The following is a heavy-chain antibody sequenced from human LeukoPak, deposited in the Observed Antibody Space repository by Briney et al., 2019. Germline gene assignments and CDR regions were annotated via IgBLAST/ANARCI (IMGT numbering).Heavy chain of an antibody. CDR3: ARLKVVAAYNWFDP. CDR2: IYYSGST. CDR1: GGSISSSSYY. V-gene: IGHV4-39*01. D-gene: IGHD2-15*01. Sequence: PSETLSLTCTVSGGSISSSSYYWGWIRQPPGKGLEWIGSIYYSGSTYCNPSLKSRVTISVDTSKNQFSLKLSSVTAADTAVYYCARLKVVAAYNWFDPWGQGTLVTVSS. J-gene: IGHJ5*02.